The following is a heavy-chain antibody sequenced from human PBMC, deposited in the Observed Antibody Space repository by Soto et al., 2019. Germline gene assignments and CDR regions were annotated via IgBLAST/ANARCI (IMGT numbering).Heavy chain of an antibody. CDR2: MSGSGGST. J-gene: IGHJ4*02. CDR3: ALGSRVVVTAIHIDY. Sequence: EVQLLESGGGLVQPGGSLRLSCAASGFTFSSYDMSWVRQAPGKGLEWVSAMSGSGGSTYYEDSVKGRFTISRDNSKNTLYPQMNSRRAEYTAVYHCALGSRVVVTAIHIDYGCQGSLVTVSS. CDR1: GFTFSSYD. V-gene: IGHV3-23*01. D-gene: IGHD2-21*02.